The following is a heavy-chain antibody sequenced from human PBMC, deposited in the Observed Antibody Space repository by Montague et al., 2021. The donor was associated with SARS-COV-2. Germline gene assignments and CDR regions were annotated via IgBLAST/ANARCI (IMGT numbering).Heavy chain of an antibody. CDR1: GFTFSSYA. CDR2: ISYDGSNK. D-gene: IGHD1-26*01. V-gene: IGHV3-30*04. CDR3: ARTFSGSYLGYFDY. J-gene: IGHJ4*02. Sequence: SLRLSCAASGFTFSSYAMHWVRQAPGKGLEWVAVISYDGSNKYYADSVKGRFTISRDNSKNTLYLQMNCLRAEDTAVYYCARTFSGSYLGYFDYWGQGTLVTVSS.